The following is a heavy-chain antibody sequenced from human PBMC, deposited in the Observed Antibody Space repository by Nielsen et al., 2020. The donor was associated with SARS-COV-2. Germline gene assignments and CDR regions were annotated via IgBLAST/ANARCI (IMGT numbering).Heavy chain of an antibody. Sequence: GGSLRLSCVASGFTFRDYAMTWVRQAPGKGLEWVSAISGSGGSTYYADSVKGRFTISRDNSKNTLYLQMNSLRAEDTAVYYCAKDLVGQLYFQHWGQGTLVTVSS. J-gene: IGHJ1*01. CDR3: AKDLVGQLYFQH. D-gene: IGHD6-13*01. CDR1: GFTFRDYA. V-gene: IGHV3-23*01. CDR2: ISGSGGST.